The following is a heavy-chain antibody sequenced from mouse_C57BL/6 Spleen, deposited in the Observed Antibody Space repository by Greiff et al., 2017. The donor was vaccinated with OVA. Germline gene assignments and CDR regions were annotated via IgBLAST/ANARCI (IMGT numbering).Heavy chain of an antibody. V-gene: IGHV3-6*01. J-gene: IGHJ2*01. D-gene: IGHD3-2*02. CDR3: ARDRQRRPGGFDY. CDR2: ISYDGSN. Sequence: DVKLVESGPGLVKPSQSLSLTCSVTGYSITSGYYWNWIRQFPGNKLEWMGYISYDGSNNYNPSLKNRISITRDTSKNQFFLKLNSVTTEDTATYYCARDRQRRPGGFDYWGQGTTLTVSS. CDR1: GYSITSGYY.